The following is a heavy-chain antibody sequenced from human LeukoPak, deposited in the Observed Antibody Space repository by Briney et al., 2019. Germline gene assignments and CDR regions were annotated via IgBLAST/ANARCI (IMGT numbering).Heavy chain of an antibody. CDR2: IYPGDADP. J-gene: IGHJ4*02. Sequence: GESLKISCKGSGYNFDNFWITWVRQMPGKGLEWMGIIYPGDADPRYSPSFPGQVTISADKSISTAYLQWSSLKASDTAMYYCARPYSSGWYRFDYWGQGTLVTVSS. V-gene: IGHV5-51*01. CDR1: GYNFDNFW. D-gene: IGHD6-19*01. CDR3: ARPYSSGWYRFDY.